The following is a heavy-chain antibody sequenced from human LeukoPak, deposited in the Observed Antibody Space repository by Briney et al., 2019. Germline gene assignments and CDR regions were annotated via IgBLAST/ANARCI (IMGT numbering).Heavy chain of an antibody. CDR1: GFTLSSYS. Sequence: GGSLRLSCAASGFTLSSYSMNWVRQAPGKGLEWVSSISSSSSYIYYADSVKGRFTISRDNAKNSLYLQMNSLRAEDTAVYYCARVSVGIAAAPRWFDPWGQGTLVTVSS. CDR2: ISSSSSYI. J-gene: IGHJ5*02. CDR3: ARVSVGIAAAPRWFDP. V-gene: IGHV3-21*01. D-gene: IGHD6-13*01.